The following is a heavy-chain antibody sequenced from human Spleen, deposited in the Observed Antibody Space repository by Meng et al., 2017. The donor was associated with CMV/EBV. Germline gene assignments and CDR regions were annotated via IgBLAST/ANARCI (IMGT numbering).Heavy chain of an antibody. CDR3: ARELSEWDLQYCFDF. CDR1: GFTFTTYA. CDR2: ISYDGSDE. V-gene: IGHV3-30*04. J-gene: IGHJ4*02. Sequence: SGFTFTTYAMHWVRQAPGKGLEWVAGISYDGSDEYYADSVKGRFTISRDNSKNTLYVQMNSLRAEDTALYYCARELSEWDLQYCFDFWGPGTLVTVSS. D-gene: IGHD1-26*01.